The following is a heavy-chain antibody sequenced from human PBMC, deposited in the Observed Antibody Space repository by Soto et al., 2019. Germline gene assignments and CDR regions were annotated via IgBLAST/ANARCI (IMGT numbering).Heavy chain of an antibody. CDR1: GYTFTSYD. J-gene: IGHJ4*02. D-gene: IGHD3-22*01. Sequence: ASVKVSCKASGYTFTSYDINWVRQATGQGLEWMGWMNPNSLNTGYAQKFLGRVTMTRNTSISTAYMELSSLRSEDTAVYFCARVGYYDSSGYYIGMDYWGQGTLVTVSS. V-gene: IGHV1-8*01. CDR3: ARVGYYDSSGYYIGMDY. CDR2: MNPNSLNT.